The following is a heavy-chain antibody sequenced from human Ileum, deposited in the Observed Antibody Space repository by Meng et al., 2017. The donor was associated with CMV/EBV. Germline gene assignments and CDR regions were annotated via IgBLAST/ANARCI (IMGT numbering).Heavy chain of an antibody. CDR2: INSTGYA. J-gene: IGHJ4*02. D-gene: IGHD3-22*01. V-gene: IGHV4-30-4*08. Sequence: LVNPSHTMAPSLPVSCAPISGCYYVGTAVRQPPVKDLEWRMDINSTGYASKNPSLESRQTISVATSKNQSSLEVTPATAADTAVYYLATRVPDSSGFYYGIFYYWGQGTLVNVSS. CDR3: ATRVPDSSGFYYGIFYY. CDR1: CAPISGCYYV.